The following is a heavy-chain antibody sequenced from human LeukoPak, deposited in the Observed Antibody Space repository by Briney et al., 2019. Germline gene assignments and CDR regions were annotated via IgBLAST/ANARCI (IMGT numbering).Heavy chain of an antibody. D-gene: IGHD4-23*01. CDR1: GFTFRDVW. CDR2: IGTASDT. J-gene: IGHJ6*03. CDR3: ARGPPGGKYYSMDF. Sequence: GGSLRLSCAASGFTFRDVWMNWVRQPTGQGLEWVSTIGTASDTYYPGSVEGRLTLSRDNAKNSLYLQMNSLTAGDTAVYYCARGPPGGKYYSMDFWGKGTTVTV. V-gene: IGHV3-13*01.